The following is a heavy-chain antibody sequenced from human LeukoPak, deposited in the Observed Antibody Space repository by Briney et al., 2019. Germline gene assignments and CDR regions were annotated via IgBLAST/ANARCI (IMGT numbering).Heavy chain of an antibody. Sequence: ASVKVSCKASGYTFTSYGISWVRQAPGQGLEWMGWISAYNGNTNYAQKLQGRVTMTTDTSTSTAYMELRSLRSDDTAVYYCARDLEIAAAGTSNYYYYYGMDVWGQGTTVTVSS. V-gene: IGHV1-18*01. J-gene: IGHJ6*02. D-gene: IGHD6-13*01. CDR3: ARDLEIAAAGTSNYYYYYGMDV. CDR1: GYTFTSYG. CDR2: ISAYNGNT.